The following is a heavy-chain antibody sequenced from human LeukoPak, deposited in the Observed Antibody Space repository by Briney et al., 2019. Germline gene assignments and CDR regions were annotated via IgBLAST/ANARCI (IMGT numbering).Heavy chain of an antibody. D-gene: IGHD1-26*01. CDR3: AKSGGYGLIDY. CDR2: IYDSGST. CDR1: GASISGSGYY. J-gene: IGHJ4*02. Sequence: PSETLSLTCTVSGASISGSGYYWGWIRQPPGQGLEWIGNIYDSGSTYYNASLQSRVTISIDTSKNQFSLRLSSATAADTAMYYCAKSGGYGLIDYWGQGTLVTVSS. V-gene: IGHV4-39*01.